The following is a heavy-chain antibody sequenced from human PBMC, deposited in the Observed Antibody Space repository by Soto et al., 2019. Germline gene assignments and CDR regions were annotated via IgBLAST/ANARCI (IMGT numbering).Heavy chain of an antibody. J-gene: IGHJ4*02. CDR2: ISYDGSNK. CDR3: ARYCSGGSCYFDY. Sequence: PGGSLRLSCAASGFTFSSYGMHWIRQAPGKGLEWVAVISYDGSNKYYADSVKGRFTISRDNSKNTLYLQMNSLRAEDTAVYYCARYCSGGSCYFDYWGQGTLVTVSS. D-gene: IGHD2-15*01. CDR1: GFTFSSYG. V-gene: IGHV3-30*03.